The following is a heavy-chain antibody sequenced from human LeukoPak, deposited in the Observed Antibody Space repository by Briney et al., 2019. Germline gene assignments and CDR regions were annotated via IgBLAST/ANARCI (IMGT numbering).Heavy chain of an antibody. Sequence: ASVQVSCKASGYTFTGYYMHWVRQAPGQGLEWMGWINPNSGGTHYAQKFQGRVTMTRDTSISTAYMELSSLRSDDTAVYYCARDLPDYYDSSFPDDWGQGAQVTVSS. V-gene: IGHV1-2*02. CDR2: INPNSGGT. D-gene: IGHD3-22*01. CDR3: ARDLPDYYDSSFPDD. CDR1: GYTFTGYY. J-gene: IGHJ4*02.